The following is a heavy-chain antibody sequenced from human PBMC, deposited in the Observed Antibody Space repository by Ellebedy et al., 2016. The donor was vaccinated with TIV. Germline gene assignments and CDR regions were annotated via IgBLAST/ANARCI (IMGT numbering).Heavy chain of an antibody. V-gene: IGHV3-23*01. CDR2: ISGSGGST. CDR1: GFTFSSYA. CDR3: AKGKRFLEWLSTYYYMDV. D-gene: IGHD3-3*01. Sequence: GESLKISCAASGFTFSSYAMSWVRQAPGKGLEWVSAISGSGGSTYYADSVKGRFTISRDNSKNTLYLQMNSLRAEDTAVYYCAKGKRFLEWLSTYYYMDVWGKGTTVTVSS. J-gene: IGHJ6*03.